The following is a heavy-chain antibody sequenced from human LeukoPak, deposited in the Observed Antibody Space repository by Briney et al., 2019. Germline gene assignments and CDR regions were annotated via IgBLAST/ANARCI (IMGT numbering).Heavy chain of an antibody. V-gene: IGHV3-15*01. CDR2: IKSKTDGGTT. D-gene: IGHD3-9*01. CDR1: GFTFSNAW. Sequence: PGGSLRLSCVASGFTFSNAWMSWVRQAPGKGLEWVGRIKSKTDGGTTDYAAPVKGRFTISRDDSKNTLYLQMNSLKTEDAAVYYCTTEARYFGDYYFVYWGEGPLVSVSS. J-gene: IGHJ4*02. CDR3: TTEARYFGDYYFVY.